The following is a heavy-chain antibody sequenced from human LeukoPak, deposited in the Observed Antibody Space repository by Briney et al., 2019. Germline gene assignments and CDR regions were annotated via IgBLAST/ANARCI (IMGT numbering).Heavy chain of an antibody. CDR2: INPNSGGT. CDR1: GYTFTGYY. D-gene: IGHD1-26*01. V-gene: IGHV1-2*02. J-gene: IGHJ4*02. Sequence: ASVKVSCKASGYTFTGYYMHWVRQAPGQGLGWMGWINPNSGGTNYAQKFQGRVTMTRDTSISTAYMELSRLRSDDTAVYYCATMGYSGSYGDTYWGQGTLVTVSS. CDR3: ATMGYSGSYGDTY.